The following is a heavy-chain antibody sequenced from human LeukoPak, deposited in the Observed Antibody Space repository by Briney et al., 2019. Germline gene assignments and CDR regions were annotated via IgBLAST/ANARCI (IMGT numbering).Heavy chain of an antibody. CDR1: GFTFNNAW. V-gene: IGHV3-30-3*01. J-gene: IGHJ4*02. CDR3: ARFPPGPSLLWFGESWGLDY. D-gene: IGHD3-10*01. Sequence: PGGSLRLSCAASGFTFNNAWMSWVRQAPGKGLEWVAVISYDGSNKYYADSVKGRFTISRDNSKNTLYLQMNSLRAEDTAVYYCARFPPGPSLLWFGESWGLDYWGQGTLVTVSS. CDR2: ISYDGSNK.